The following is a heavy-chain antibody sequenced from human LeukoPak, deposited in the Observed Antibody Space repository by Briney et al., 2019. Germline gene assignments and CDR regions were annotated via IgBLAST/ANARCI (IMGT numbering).Heavy chain of an antibody. V-gene: IGHV4-61*02. D-gene: IGHD2-21*01. CDR1: GDSVSSGRNY. CDR2: IYTSGIT. CDR3: VGSSCGHFEY. J-gene: IGHJ4*02. Sequence: PSETLSLTCTVSGDSVSSGRNYWSWLRLPAGKDPEWIGRIYTSGITSYNPSLKSRVTISRDTSTNQFSLTVNSVTAADTAMYYCVGSSCGHFEYWGQGMLVIVSS.